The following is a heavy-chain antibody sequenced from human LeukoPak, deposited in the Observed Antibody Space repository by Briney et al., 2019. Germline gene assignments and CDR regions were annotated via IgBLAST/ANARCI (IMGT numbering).Heavy chain of an antibody. Sequence: ASVKVSCKASGYTFISYAMHWVRQAPGQRLGWMGWSNAGNGNTKYSQEFQGRVTITRDTSASTAYMELSSLRSEDMAVYYCARGVDFWSGYVFDPWGQGTLVTVSS. CDR2: SNAGNGNT. J-gene: IGHJ5*02. V-gene: IGHV1-3*02. D-gene: IGHD3-3*01. CDR1: GYTFISYA. CDR3: ARGVDFWSGYVFDP.